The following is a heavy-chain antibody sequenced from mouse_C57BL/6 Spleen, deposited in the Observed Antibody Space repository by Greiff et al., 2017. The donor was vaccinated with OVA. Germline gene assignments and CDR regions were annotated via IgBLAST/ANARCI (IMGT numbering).Heavy chain of an antibody. CDR1: GYTFTSYG. CDR3: AKTAQATTWFAY. J-gene: IGHJ3*01. V-gene: IGHV1-81*01. D-gene: IGHD3-2*02. CDR2: IYTRSGNT. Sequence: VKLQESGAELARPGASVKLSCKASGYTFTSYGISWVKQRTGQGLEWIGEIYTRSGNTYYNEKFKGKATLTADKSSSTAYMELRSLTSEDSAVYFCAKTAQATTWFAYWGQGTLVAVSA.